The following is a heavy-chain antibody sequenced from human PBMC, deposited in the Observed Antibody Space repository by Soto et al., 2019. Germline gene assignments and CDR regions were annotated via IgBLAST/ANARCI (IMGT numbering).Heavy chain of an antibody. Sequence: QVQLQESGPGLVKPSQTLSLTCTVSGGSISSGGYYWSWIRQHPGKGLEWIGYIYYSGSTYYNPSLKRRVTISGDTFKNPFPRKLSFGPAGGTAVFYCAGGRGRGGGGFDPWGQGTLVTVSS. CDR2: IYYSGST. CDR1: GGSISSGGYY. CDR3: AGGRGRGGGGFDP. J-gene: IGHJ5*02. V-gene: IGHV4-31*03. D-gene: IGHD3-10*01.